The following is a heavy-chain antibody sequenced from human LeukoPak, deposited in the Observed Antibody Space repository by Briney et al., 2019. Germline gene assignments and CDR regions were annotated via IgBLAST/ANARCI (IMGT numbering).Heavy chain of an antibody. V-gene: IGHV3-23*01. Sequence: GGSLRLSCAASGFTFSSYAMSWVRQAPGKGLEWVSAISGNINTYYADSVKGRFTISRDNSKNTLYLQMNSLRAEDTAVYYCAIDVGYRGDYYFNYWGQGTLVTVSS. CDR2: ISGNINT. J-gene: IGHJ4*02. CDR1: GFTFSSYA. D-gene: IGHD3-16*01. CDR3: AIDVGYRGDYYFNY.